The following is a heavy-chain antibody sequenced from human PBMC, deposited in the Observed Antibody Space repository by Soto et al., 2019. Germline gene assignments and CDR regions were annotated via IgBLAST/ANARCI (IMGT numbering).Heavy chain of an antibody. D-gene: IGHD6-13*01. CDR2: ISGSGGST. Sequence: VQLLESGGGLVQPGGSLRLSCAASGFTFSSYAMSWVRQAPGKGLEWVSAISGSGGSTYYADSVKGRFTISRDNSKNTLYLQMNSLRAEDTAVYYCAREVEEIAAAGLAPFDYWGQGTLVTVSS. V-gene: IGHV3-23*01. CDR1: GFTFSSYA. J-gene: IGHJ4*02. CDR3: AREVEEIAAAGLAPFDY.